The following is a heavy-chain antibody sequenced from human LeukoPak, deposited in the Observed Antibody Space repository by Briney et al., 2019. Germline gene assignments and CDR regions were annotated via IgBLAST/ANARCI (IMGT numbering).Heavy chain of an antibody. CDR3: ARDLDFGVVTGYFDY. V-gene: IGHV4-38-2*02. CDR2: IYHSGST. Sequence: LETLSLTCTVSGYSISSGYYWGWIRQPPGKGLEWIGSIYHSGSTYYNPSLKSRVTISVDTSKNQFSLKLSSVTAADTAVYYCARDLDFGVVTGYFDYWGQGTLVTVSS. J-gene: IGHJ4*02. D-gene: IGHD3-3*01. CDR1: GYSISSGYY.